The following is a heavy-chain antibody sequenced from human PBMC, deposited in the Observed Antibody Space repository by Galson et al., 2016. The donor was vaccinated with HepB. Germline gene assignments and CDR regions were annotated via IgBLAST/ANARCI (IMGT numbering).Heavy chain of an antibody. CDR2: TSGSSGSA. J-gene: IGHJ4*02. CDR1: GFTFTSYA. D-gene: IGHD1-1*01. CDR3: AKGFYSAVGNDYYFDY. V-gene: IGHV3-23*01. Sequence: SLRLSCAASGFTFTSYAMSWVRQAPGKGLEWVSGTSGSSGSADYADSVKGRFTISRDNSKNTLHLQMNSLRVADTGVYFCAKGFYSAVGNDYYFDYLGQGTLVTVSS.